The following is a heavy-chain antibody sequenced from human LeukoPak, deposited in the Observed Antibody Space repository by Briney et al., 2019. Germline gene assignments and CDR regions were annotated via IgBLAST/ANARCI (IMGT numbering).Heavy chain of an antibody. V-gene: IGHV3-11*04. CDR2: ISSSGSTI. CDR1: GFTFSDYY. CDR3: ARSGYYYDSSGYYLDY. D-gene: IGHD3-22*01. J-gene: IGHJ4*02. Sequence: GESLKISCAASGFTFSDYYMSWIRQAPGKGLEWVSYISSSGSTIYYADSAKGRFTISRDNAKNSLYLQMNSLRAEDTAVYYCARSGYYYDSSGYYLDYWGQGTLVTVSS.